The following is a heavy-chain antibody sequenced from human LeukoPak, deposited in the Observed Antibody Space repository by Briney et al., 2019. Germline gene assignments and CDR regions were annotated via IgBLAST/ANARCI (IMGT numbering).Heavy chain of an antibody. D-gene: IGHD3-10*01. Sequence: GGSLRLSCTVSGFTVSSNSMSWVRQAPGKGLEWVSFIYSDNTHYSDSVKGRFTISRDNSKNTLYLQMNSLRAEDTAVYYCARGHTRITMLRGSRSAYYFDYWGQGTLVTVSS. CDR1: GFTVSSNS. J-gene: IGHJ4*02. V-gene: IGHV3-53*01. CDR3: ARGHTRITMLRGSRSAYYFDY. CDR2: IYSDNT.